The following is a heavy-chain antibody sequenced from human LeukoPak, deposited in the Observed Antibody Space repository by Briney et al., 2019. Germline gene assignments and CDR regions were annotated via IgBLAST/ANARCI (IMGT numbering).Heavy chain of an antibody. CDR1: GYTFTSYY. CDR3: STHVDYGHYGSPPHY. Sequence: ASVTVSCKASGYTFTSYYLHWVRQAPGQGLEWMGIINPSGCSTSYPQKFQGRVTMTRDTSTSTVYMELSSLRSEDTAVYYCSTHVDYGHYGSPPHYWGQGTLVTVSS. D-gene: IGHD4-17*01. J-gene: IGHJ4*02. CDR2: INPSGCST. V-gene: IGHV1-46*01.